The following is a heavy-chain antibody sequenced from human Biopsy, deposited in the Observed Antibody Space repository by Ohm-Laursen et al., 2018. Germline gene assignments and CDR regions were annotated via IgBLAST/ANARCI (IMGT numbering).Heavy chain of an antibody. D-gene: IGHD5-24*01. Sequence: SLRLSCAATGFTFSNFGIHWIRQAPGKGLEWVALISGDGNDQFYAESAKGRFTVSRDNSKNTVDLQMNNLKTEDTAVYYCAKDWLQSWYFDHWGQGTLVTVSS. J-gene: IGHJ4*02. V-gene: IGHV3-30*18. CDR2: ISGDGNDQ. CDR3: AKDWLQSWYFDH. CDR1: GFTFSNFG.